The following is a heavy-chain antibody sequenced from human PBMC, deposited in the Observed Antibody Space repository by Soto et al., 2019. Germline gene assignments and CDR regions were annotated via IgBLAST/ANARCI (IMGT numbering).Heavy chain of an antibody. V-gene: IGHV3-74*01. CDR3: ARDLSYDFWSGPLDPYYGMDV. CDR2: INSDGSST. D-gene: IGHD3-3*01. Sequence: PGGSLRLSCAASGFTFSSYWMHWVRQAPGKGLVWVSRINSDGSSTSYADSVKGRFTISRDNAKNTLYLQMNSLRAEDTAVYYCARDLSYDFWSGPLDPYYGMDVWGQGTTVTVSS. CDR1: GFTFSSYW. J-gene: IGHJ6*02.